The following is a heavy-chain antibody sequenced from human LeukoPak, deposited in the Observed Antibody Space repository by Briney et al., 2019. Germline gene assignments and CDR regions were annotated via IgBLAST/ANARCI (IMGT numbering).Heavy chain of an antibody. D-gene: IGHD5-18*01. Sequence: SETLSLTCTVSGGSISSYYWSWIRQPPGKGLEWIGYIYYSGSTNYNPSLKSRVTISVDTSKNQFSLKLSSVTAADTAVYYCARSYGEYYYYYYYYMDVWGKGTTVTVSS. J-gene: IGHJ6*03. CDR1: GGSISSYY. CDR2: IYYSGST. CDR3: ARSYGEYYYYYYYYMDV. V-gene: IGHV4-59*01.